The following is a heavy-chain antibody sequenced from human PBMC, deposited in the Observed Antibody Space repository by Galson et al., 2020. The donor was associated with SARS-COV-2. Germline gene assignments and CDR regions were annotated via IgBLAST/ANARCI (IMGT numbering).Heavy chain of an antibody. CDR3: AGESGSYYEGYGMDV. J-gene: IGHJ6*02. V-gene: IGHV4-59*12. D-gene: IGHD1-26*01. CDR2: IYYSGST. CDR1: GGSISSYY. Sequence: SQTLSLTCTVSGGSISSYYWSWIRQPPGKGLEWIGYIYYSGSTNYNPSLKSRVTISVDTSKNQFSLKLSSVTAADTAVYYCAGESGSYYEGYGMDVWGQGTTVTVSS.